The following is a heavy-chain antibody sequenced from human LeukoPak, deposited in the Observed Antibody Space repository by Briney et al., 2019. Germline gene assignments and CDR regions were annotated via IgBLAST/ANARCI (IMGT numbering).Heavy chain of an antibody. J-gene: IGHJ4*02. D-gene: IGHD3-9*01. CDR3: ARRDILTGYGLIAY. CDR2: INHSGST. CDR1: GGSFSGYY. Sequence: SETLSLTCAVYGGSFSGYYWSWIRQPPGKGLEWIGEINHSGSTTYTPSLKSRVTISVDTSKNQFSLKLSSVNAADTAVYYCARRDILTGYGLIAYWGQGTLVTVSS. V-gene: IGHV4-34*01.